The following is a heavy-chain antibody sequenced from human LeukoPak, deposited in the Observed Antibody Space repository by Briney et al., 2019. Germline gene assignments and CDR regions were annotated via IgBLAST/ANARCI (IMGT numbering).Heavy chain of an antibody. CDR3: ATYYVGVGGRGH. D-gene: IGHD3-16*01. J-gene: IGHJ4*02. CDR2: HSGNS. V-gene: IGHV4-59*01. Sequence: GSLRLSCAASGFTFSSYSVNWVRQAPGKGLEWIGHSGNSDYKPSLKSRITISTDTSNNHFSLNLVSVTAADTAVYYCATYYVGVGGRGHWGPGTLVTVSS. CDR1: GFTFSSYS.